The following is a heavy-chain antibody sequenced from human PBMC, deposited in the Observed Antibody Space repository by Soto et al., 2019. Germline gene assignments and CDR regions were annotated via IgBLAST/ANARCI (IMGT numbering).Heavy chain of an antibody. Sequence: KTSETLSLTCAVYGGSFSDYSWIWIRQSPGKGLEWIGEINHRGQSNYKPSLKSRILISVDKSKNQVSLNLSSVTAADTAVYYCAKVSRITIFGGGWFDPWGQGTLVTVSS. CDR3: AKVSRITIFGGGWFDP. V-gene: IGHV4-34*01. D-gene: IGHD3-3*01. J-gene: IGHJ5*02. CDR2: INHRGQS. CDR1: GGSFSDYS.